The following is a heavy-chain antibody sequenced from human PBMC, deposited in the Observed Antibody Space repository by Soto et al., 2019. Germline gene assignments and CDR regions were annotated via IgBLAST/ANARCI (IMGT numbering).Heavy chain of an antibody. D-gene: IGHD3-10*01. CDR2: ISGSCTGT. J-gene: IGHJ4*02. CDR3: AKVRDDDYVGELGF. CDR1: GFTFHSYA. V-gene: IGHV3-23*01. Sequence: EVQLLESGGGLVQPGGSLRLSCAASGFTFHSYAMNWVRQAPGKGLEWVSAISGSCTGTFYADSVKGPFTISRDNSKNTIYLEMRSLRVEDAARYYCAKVRDDDYVGELGFWGQGTLVTVSS.